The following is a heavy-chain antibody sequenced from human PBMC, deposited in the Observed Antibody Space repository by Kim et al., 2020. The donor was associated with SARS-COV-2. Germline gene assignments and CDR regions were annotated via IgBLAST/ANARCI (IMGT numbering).Heavy chain of an antibody. CDR3: ARDLTVRAAAGSWFDP. Sequence: KFQGRVTMTRDTSISTAYMELSRLRSDDTAVYYCARDLTVRAAAGSWFDPWGQGTLVTVSS. D-gene: IGHD6-13*01. V-gene: IGHV1-2*02. J-gene: IGHJ5*02.